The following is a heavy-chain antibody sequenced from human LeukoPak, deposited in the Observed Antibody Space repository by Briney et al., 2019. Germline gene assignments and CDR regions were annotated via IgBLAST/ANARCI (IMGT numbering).Heavy chain of an antibody. D-gene: IGHD6-13*01. CDR3: ATEYSSSWYDYYYYMDV. J-gene: IGHJ6*03. CDR2: INPNSGGT. V-gene: IGHV1-2*06. CDR1: GYAFTGYY. Sequence: ASVKVSCKASGYAFTGYYMQWVRQAPGQGLEWMERINPNSGGTNYAQKFQGRVTMTRGTSISTAYMELSRLGSDDTSVYYCATEYSSSWYDYYYYMDVWGKGTTVTVSS.